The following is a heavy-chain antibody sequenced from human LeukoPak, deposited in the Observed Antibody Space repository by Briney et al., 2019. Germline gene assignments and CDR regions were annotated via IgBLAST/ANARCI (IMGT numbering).Heavy chain of an antibody. CDR3: ARGREFTIFGVVRASRRDYYMDV. CDR2: MNPNSGNT. D-gene: IGHD3-3*01. CDR1: GYTFTSYD. Sequence: ASVKVSCKASGYTFTSYDINWVRQATGQGLEWMGWMNPNSGNTGYAQKFQGRVTITRNTSISTAYMKLSSLRSEDTAVYYCARGREFTIFGVVRASRRDYYMDVWGKGTTVTVSS. J-gene: IGHJ6*03. V-gene: IGHV1-8*03.